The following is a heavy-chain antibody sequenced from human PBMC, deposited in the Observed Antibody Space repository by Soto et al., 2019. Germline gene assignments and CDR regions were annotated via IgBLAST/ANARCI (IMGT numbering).Heavy chain of an antibody. V-gene: IGHV5-10-1*01. CDR2: IDPSDSYT. CDR1: GYIFTSYW. J-gene: IGHJ6*02. Sequence: PVESLKIRCNCSGYIFTSYWISWVLHIPGKGLEWMGRIDPSDSYTNYSPSFQGHVTISADKSISTAYLQWSSLKASDTAMYYCARIRYRYYYGMDVWGQGTTVTVSS. CDR3: ARIRYRYYYGMDV. D-gene: IGHD1-1*01.